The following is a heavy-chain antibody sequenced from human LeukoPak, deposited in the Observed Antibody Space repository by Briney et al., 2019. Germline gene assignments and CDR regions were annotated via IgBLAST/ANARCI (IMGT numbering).Heavy chain of an antibody. CDR1: GFTFSSYS. Sequence: PGGSLRLSCAASGFTFSSYSMDWVRQAPGKGLEWVSSISSSSSYIHYADSVKGRFTISRDNAKNSLYLQMNSLRAEDTAVYYCARAPMSYYMDVWGKGTTVTVSS. J-gene: IGHJ6*03. V-gene: IGHV3-21*01. CDR3: ARAPMSYYMDV. CDR2: ISSSSSYI.